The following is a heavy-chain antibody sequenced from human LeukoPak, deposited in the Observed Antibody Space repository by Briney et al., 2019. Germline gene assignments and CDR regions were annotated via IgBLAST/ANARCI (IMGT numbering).Heavy chain of an antibody. J-gene: IGHJ2*01. CDR2: IYTGGST. Sequence: PGGSLRLSCAASGSSVRSNYMYWVRQAPGKGLEWVSAIYTGGSTYHAESVKGRFTISRDNSQNTLYLQMNSLRGEDTAVYYCARGSGGWSFDLWGRGTLVTVSS. CDR3: ARGSGGWSFDL. CDR1: GSSVRSNY. V-gene: IGHV3-66*01. D-gene: IGHD3-10*01.